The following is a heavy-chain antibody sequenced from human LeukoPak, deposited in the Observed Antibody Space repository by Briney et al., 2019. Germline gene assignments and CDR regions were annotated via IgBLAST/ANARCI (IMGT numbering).Heavy chain of an antibody. J-gene: IGHJ4*02. V-gene: IGHV1-3*01. Sequence: ASVKVSCKASGYTFTSYGISWVRQAPGQRLEWMGWINAGNGNTKYSQKFQGRVTITRDTSASTAYMELSSLRSEDTAVYYCARLTAYYGSGKGDYWGQGTLVTVSS. CDR2: INAGNGNT. CDR1: GYTFTSYG. D-gene: IGHD3-10*01. CDR3: ARLTAYYGSGKGDY.